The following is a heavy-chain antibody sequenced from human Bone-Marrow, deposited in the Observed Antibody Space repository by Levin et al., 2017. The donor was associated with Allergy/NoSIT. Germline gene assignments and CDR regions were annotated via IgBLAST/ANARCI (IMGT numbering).Heavy chain of an antibody. CDR1: GGTFSSYA. J-gene: IGHJ3*02. D-gene: IGHD3-9*01. CDR3: AREFRGAPGHYDILTGYRNGADAFDS. CDR2: IIPIFGTA. V-gene: IGHV1-69*01. Sequence: KISCKASGGTFSSYAISWVRQAPGQGLEWMGGIIPIFGTANYAQKFQGRVTITADESTSTAYMELSSLRSEDTAVYYCAREFRGAPGHYDILTGYRNGADAFDSWGQGTMVTVSS.